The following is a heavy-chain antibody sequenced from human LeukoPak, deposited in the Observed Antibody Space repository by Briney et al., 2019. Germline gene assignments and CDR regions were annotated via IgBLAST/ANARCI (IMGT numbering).Heavy chain of an antibody. CDR2: IIPILGIA. CDR1: GGTFSSYT. J-gene: IGHJ6*02. D-gene: IGHD2-2*03. CDR3: AREASAQRGYCSSTSCPGGYYYGMDV. V-gene: IGHV1-69*04. Sequence: ASVEVSCKASGGTFSSYTISWVRQAPGQGLEWMGRIIPILGIANYAQKFQGRVTITADKSTSTAYMELSSLRSEDTAVYYCAREASAQRGYCSSTSCPGGYYYGMDVWGQGTTVTVSS.